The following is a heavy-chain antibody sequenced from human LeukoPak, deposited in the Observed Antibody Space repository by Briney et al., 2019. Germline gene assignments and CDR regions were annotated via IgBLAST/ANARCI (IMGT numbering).Heavy chain of an antibody. V-gene: IGHV1-46*01. D-gene: IGHD1-14*01. CDR2: SNPSGDST. CDR3: ARWTITFLDY. Sequence: ASVKVSCKASGYTFTNYYIHWVRQAPGHGLEWMGISNPSGDSTNYAQKFQGRVTMTRDTSTSTVYMDLSRMRPEDTAVYYCARWTITFLDYWGQGTLVTVSS. CDR1: GYTFTNYY. J-gene: IGHJ4*02.